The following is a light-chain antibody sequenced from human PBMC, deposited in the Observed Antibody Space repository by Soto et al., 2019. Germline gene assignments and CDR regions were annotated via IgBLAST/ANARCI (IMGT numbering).Light chain of an antibody. J-gene: IGKJ2*01. CDR3: QQYNCWPYT. CDR1: QSISTH. V-gene: IGKV3D-15*01. Sequence: EIEMMQSANSLSVCRGGIATHSCRASQSISTHLTWYQKKPGQAPRLLMYDASARATGIPTRFSGSGSGTEFTLTISCLHSDDFAIYYCQQYNCWPYTVGQGTKVDIK. CDR2: DAS.